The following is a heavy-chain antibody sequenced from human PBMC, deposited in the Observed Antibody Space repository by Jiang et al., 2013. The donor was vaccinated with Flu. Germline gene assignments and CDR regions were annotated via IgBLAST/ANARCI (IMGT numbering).Heavy chain of an antibody. CDR1: GDSVSSNSAA. V-gene: IGHV6-1*01. CDR2: TYYRSKWYT. CDR3: VRGAPRLFDY. J-gene: IGHJ4*02. Sequence: QTLSLTCAISGDSVSSNSAAWNWIRQSPSRGLEWLGRTYYRSKWYTNYAISVEGRITINPDTSKNQLSLQLNSVTPEDTAVYYCVRGAPRLFDYWGQGILVTVPS.